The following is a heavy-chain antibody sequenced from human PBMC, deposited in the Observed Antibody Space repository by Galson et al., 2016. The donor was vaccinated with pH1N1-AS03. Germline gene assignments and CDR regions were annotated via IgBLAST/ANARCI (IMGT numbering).Heavy chain of an antibody. CDR1: GGSMTSPDW. CDR3: ARSPGYQLLPPFDP. Sequence: ETLSLTCAVSGGSMTSPDWWTWVRQPPGKGLEWIGEVHYSGTTSYNPSLNSRVTMSIDKSNNQFSLNLGSVTAADTAVYYCARSPGYQLLPPFDPWGQGTLVTVSS. CDR2: VHYSGTT. V-gene: IGHV4-4*02. J-gene: IGHJ5*02. D-gene: IGHD2-2*01.